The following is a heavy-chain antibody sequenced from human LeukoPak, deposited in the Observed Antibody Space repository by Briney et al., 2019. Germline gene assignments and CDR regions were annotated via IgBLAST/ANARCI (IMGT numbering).Heavy chain of an antibody. J-gene: IGHJ4*02. CDR3: ARDRRPDWLVHGYFDY. CDR2: IDSSSNYI. D-gene: IGHD6-19*01. V-gene: IGHV3-21*01. CDR1: GFTFSSYT. Sequence: NPGGSLRLSCAASGFTFSSYTLNWVRQAPGKGLELVSSIDSSSNYIYYADSVKGRFTISRDNAKNSVYLQMNSLRAEDTAVYYCARDRRPDWLVHGYFDYWGQGTLVTVSS.